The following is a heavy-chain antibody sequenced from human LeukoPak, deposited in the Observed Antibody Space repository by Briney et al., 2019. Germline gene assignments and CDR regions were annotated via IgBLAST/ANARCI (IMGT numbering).Heavy chain of an antibody. J-gene: IGHJ4*02. Sequence: ASVKVSCKASGYTFTGYYMHWVRQAPGQGLEWMGWINPNSGGTNYAQKFQGRVTMTRDTSISTAYMELSSLRSEDTAVYYCARGLRVDTAMYAYDFDYWGQGTLVTVSS. CDR1: GYTFTGYY. CDR2: INPNSGGT. D-gene: IGHD5-18*01. CDR3: ARGLRVDTAMYAYDFDY. V-gene: IGHV1-2*02.